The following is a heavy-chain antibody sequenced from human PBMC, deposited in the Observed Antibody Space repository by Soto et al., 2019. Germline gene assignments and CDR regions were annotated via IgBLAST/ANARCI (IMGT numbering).Heavy chain of an antibody. CDR3: TTEYCGTTSCWDLFDY. D-gene: IGHD2-2*01. CDR2: IRSKTDGGTT. V-gene: IGHV3-15*01. CDR1: GFTFNNAW. J-gene: IGHJ4*02. Sequence: EVQLVESGGGLVKPGGSLRLSCAASGFTFNNAWMSWVRQAPGKGLEWVGRIRSKTDGGTTDYAAPVKGRFTISRDDSKNTLYLQMNSLKTEHTAVYYCTTEYCGTTSCWDLFDYWGRGILVTDSS.